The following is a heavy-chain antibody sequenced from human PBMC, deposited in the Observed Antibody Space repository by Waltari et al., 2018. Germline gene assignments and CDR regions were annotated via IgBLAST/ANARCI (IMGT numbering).Heavy chain of an antibody. CDR3: ASGHSYISNSRHYGPFDL. CDR2: IIPILGQT. CDR1: GGTFNNPV. Sequence: QVHLLQSGPEVRKPGSSVKVSCQASGGTFNNPVFNCVRQAPGQGLEWMGRIIPILGQTTYSQRFQGRVKRTADKSTKTTYMGLASLRSEDTALYYCASGHSYISNSRHYGPFDLWGQGTLITVSS. J-gene: IGHJ5*02. V-gene: IGHV1-69*02. D-gene: IGHD3-16*01.